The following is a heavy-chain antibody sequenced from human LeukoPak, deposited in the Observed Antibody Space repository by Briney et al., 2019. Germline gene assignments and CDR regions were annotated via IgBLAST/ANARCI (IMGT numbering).Heavy chain of an antibody. CDR1: GGTFSSYA. Sequence: XSVKVSCKASGGTFSSYAISWVRQAPGQGLEWMGGIIPIFGTANYAQKFQGRVTITADESTSTAYMELSSLRSEDTAVYYCARDRDSYGSNFDYWGQGTLVTVSS. D-gene: IGHD5-18*01. J-gene: IGHJ4*02. CDR2: IIPIFGTA. V-gene: IGHV1-69*13. CDR3: ARDRDSYGSNFDY.